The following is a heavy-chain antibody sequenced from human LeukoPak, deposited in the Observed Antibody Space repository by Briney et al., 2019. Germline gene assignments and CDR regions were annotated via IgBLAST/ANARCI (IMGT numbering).Heavy chain of an antibody. V-gene: IGHV3-7*01. CDR3: AREGPDYYDFWSGYRDC. D-gene: IGHD3-3*01. Sequence: GGSLRLSCAASGFTFSSYWMSWVRQAPGKGLEWVANIKQDGSEKCYVDSVKGRFTISRDNAKNSLYLQMNSLRAEDTAVYYCAREGPDYYDFWSGYRDCWGQGTLVTVSS. J-gene: IGHJ4*02. CDR2: IKQDGSEK. CDR1: GFTFSSYW.